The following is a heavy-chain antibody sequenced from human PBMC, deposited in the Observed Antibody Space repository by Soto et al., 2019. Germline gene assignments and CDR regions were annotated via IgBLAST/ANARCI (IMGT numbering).Heavy chain of an antibody. J-gene: IGHJ4*02. CDR1: GGSSSGYD. D-gene: IGHD3-10*01. V-gene: IGHV4-34*01. CDR2: INHNGST. CDR3: ARGMVMVRGVISYYFDY. Sequence: SETLSLTCAVDGGSSSGYDWSWIRQPPGKGLEWIGEINHNGSTNYNASLKSRVTISVDTSKNQFSLKLSSVTAADTAVYYCARGMVMVRGVISYYFDYWGPGTLVTVSS.